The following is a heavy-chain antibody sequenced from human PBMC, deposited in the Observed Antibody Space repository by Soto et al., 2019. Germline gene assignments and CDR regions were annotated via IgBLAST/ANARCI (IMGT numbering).Heavy chain of an antibody. CDR3: ARTAGGTCGGYFAY. CDR1: GFSLSTRGMC. CDR2: IDWDGDT. D-gene: IGHD2-8*02. V-gene: IGHV2-70*01. Sequence: ESGPTLVNPTQTLTLTCTFSGFSLSTRGMCVSWIRQPPGKALEWLALIDWDGDTYYSTSLKTRLTISKDTSQAQVVLTMSNMDPVDTATYYCARTAGGTCGGYFAYWGLGTLVTVSS. J-gene: IGHJ4*02.